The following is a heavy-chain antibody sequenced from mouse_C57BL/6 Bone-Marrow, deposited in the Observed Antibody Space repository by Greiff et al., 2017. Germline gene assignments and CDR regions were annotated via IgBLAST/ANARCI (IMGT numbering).Heavy chain of an antibody. CDR2: IYPGSGST. D-gene: IGHD2-4*01. J-gene: IGHJ2*01. V-gene: IGHV1-55*01. Sequence: VQLQQPGAELVKPGASVKMSCKASGYTFTSYWITWVKQRPGQGLEWIGDIYPGSGSTTYNEKFKSKSTLTVATYYSTAYMQLSSLTSEDSSVYYCASIYYDYDCDYWGQGTTLTVSS. CDR1: GYTFTSYW. CDR3: ASIYYDYDCDY.